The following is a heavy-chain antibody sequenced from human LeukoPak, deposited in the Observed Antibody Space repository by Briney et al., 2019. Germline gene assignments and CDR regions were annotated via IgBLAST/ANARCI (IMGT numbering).Heavy chain of an antibody. CDR1: GGSISSSSYY. CDR2: IYYSGST. D-gene: IGHD3-10*01. CDR3: ARDLIVPDAMTGSGSYSTDY. J-gene: IGHJ4*02. V-gene: IGHV4-39*07. Sequence: SETLSLTCTVSGGSISSSSYYWGWIRQPPGKGLEWVGSIYYSGSTYYNPSLKSRVTISVDTSKNQFSLKLSSVTAADTAVYYCARDLIVPDAMTGSGSYSTDYWGQGTLATVSS.